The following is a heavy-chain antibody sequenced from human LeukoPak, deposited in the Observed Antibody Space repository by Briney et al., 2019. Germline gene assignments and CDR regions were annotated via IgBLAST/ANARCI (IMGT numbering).Heavy chain of an antibody. V-gene: IGHV1-8*01. CDR2: MSPNTGKT. D-gene: IGHD4-23*01. CDR3: ARDYGGNSGWFDP. CDR1: GYTFTSYD. J-gene: IGHJ5*02. Sequence: VSVKVSCKASGYTFTSYDLNWVRQAAGQGLEWLGWMSPNTGKTGYAQKFQGRVTMTRDTSIDTAYMELSSLSSEDTAIYYCARDYGGNSGWFDPWGQGTLVTVSS.